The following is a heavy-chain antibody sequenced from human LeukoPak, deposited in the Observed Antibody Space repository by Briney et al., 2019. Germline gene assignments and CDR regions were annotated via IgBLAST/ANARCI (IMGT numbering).Heavy chain of an antibody. CDR3: ARGHWGLDS. Sequence: SNYYWSWIRQAPGKGLEWVSYISHTGTTMYYADSVKGRFTLSRDNARNSLYLQMNSLRAEDTAVYYCARGHWGLDSWGQGTLVSVSS. D-gene: IGHD7-27*01. CDR2: ISHTGTTM. V-gene: IGHV3-11*04. J-gene: IGHJ4*02. CDR1: SNYY.